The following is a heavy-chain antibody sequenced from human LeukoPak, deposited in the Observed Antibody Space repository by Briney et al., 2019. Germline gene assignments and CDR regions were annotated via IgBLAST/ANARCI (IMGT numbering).Heavy chain of an antibody. CDR3: AGDRSGGYTFDY. CDR2: IYYSGST. CDR1: GGSISSYY. D-gene: IGHD3-22*01. V-gene: IGHV4-59*01. J-gene: IGHJ4*02. Sequence: PSETLPLTCTVSGGSISSYYWSWIRQPPGKGLEWIGYIYYSGSTNYNPSLKSRVTISVDTSKNQFSLKLSSVTAADTAVYYCAGDRSGGYTFDYWGQGTLVTVSS.